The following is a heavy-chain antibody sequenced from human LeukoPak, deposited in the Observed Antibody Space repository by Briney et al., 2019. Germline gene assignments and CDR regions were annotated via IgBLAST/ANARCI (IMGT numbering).Heavy chain of an antibody. V-gene: IGHV3-21*01. Sequence: GRSLRLSCAASGFTFSSYSMNWVRQAPGKGLEWVSPISSSSSYIYYADSVKGRFTISRDNAKNSLYLQMNSLRAEDTAVYYCASQRITMVRGSFDYWGQGTLVTVSS. CDR1: GFTFSSYS. CDR2: ISSSSSYI. D-gene: IGHD3-10*01. J-gene: IGHJ4*02. CDR3: ASQRITMVRGSFDY.